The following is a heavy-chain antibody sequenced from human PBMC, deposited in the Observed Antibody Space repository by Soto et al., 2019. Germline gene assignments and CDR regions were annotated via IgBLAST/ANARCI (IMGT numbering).Heavy chain of an antibody. J-gene: IGHJ4*02. V-gene: IGHV1-3*01. D-gene: IGHD2-21*02. CDR3: ARGTGGPDCPGDY. Sequence: VQLLQSGAAVKKPGASVKVSCKASGYTFTSYARPWVRQAPGQRREWMGWINAGNGNTKYSQKFQGRVNITRDTSASPADMELSILSSAKKAVYECARGTGGPDCPGDYWGQGTLVTVSS. CDR1: GYTFTSYA. CDR2: INAGNGNT.